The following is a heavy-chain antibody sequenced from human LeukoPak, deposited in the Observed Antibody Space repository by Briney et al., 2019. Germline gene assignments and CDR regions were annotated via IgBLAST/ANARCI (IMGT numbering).Heavy chain of an antibody. J-gene: IGHJ4*02. CDR1: GFTFSTYW. D-gene: IGHD2-15*01. Sequence: GGSLRLSCAASGFTFSTYWMHWVRQAPGKGLEWVSAINHNADSVKGRFTSSRDNSKKMLYLEMNSLRAEDTAVYYCASTGYCRGGGCPFDYWGQGILVTVSS. V-gene: IGHV3-23*01. CDR3: ASTGYCRGGGCPFDY. CDR2: INH.